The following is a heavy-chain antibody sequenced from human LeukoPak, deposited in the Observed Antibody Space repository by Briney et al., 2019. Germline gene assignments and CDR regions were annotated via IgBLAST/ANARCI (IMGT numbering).Heavy chain of an antibody. Sequence: ASVKVSCKASGYTFTSYDINWVRQATGQGLEWMGWMNPNSGSTGYAQKFQGRVTMTRNTSISTAYMELSSLRSEDTAVYYCARVDYSNYSFDYWGQGTLVTVSS. D-gene: IGHD4-11*01. CDR1: GYTFTSYD. CDR3: ARVDYSNYSFDY. CDR2: MNPNSGST. V-gene: IGHV1-8*01. J-gene: IGHJ4*02.